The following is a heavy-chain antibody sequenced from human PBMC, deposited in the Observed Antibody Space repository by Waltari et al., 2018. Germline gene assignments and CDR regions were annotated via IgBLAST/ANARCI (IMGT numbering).Heavy chain of an antibody. CDR3: ASSGMNGRYPADRGAFDI. V-gene: IGHV1-69*02. D-gene: IGHD1-26*01. Sequence: QVQLVQSGAEVKKPGSSVKVSCKASGGTFSSHTISWVRQAPGHGLEWMGRIIPILGIANYAQKFQGRVTITADKSTSTAYMELSSLRSEDTAVYYCASSGMNGRYPADRGAFDIWGQGTMVTVSS. CDR2: IIPILGIA. J-gene: IGHJ3*02. CDR1: GGTFSSHT.